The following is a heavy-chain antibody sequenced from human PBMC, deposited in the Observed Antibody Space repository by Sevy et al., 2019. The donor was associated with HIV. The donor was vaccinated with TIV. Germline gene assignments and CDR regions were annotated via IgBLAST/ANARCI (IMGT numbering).Heavy chain of an antibody. J-gene: IGHJ4*02. CDR3: ARDWGQQPDY. D-gene: IGHD6-13*01. CDR1: GFTFSSYD. Sequence: GGSLRLSCAASGFTFSSYDMHWVRQAPGKGLEWVAVIWYDGSNKYYADSVKGRFTISRDDSKNTLYLQMNSLRVEDTAVYYCARDWGQQPDYWGQGTLVTVSS. V-gene: IGHV3-33*01. CDR2: IWYDGSNK.